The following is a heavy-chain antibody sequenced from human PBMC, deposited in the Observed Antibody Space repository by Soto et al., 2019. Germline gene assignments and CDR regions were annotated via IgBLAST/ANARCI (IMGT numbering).Heavy chain of an antibody. J-gene: IGHJ6*03. Sequence: ASLKVSCKASGYTFTGHYMHWVRQAPGQGLEWMGWINPNSGGTNYAQKFQGWVTMTRDTSISTAYMELSRLRSDDTAVYYCARGGPLLLWFGEFPGYYYYYYMDVWGKGTTVTVSS. CDR2: INPNSGGT. CDR3: ARGGPLLLWFGEFPGYYYYYYMDV. D-gene: IGHD3-10*01. CDR1: GYTFTGHY. V-gene: IGHV1-2*04.